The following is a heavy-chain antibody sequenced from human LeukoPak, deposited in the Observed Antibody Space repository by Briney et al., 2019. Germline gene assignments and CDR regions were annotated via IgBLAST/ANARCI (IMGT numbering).Heavy chain of an antibody. J-gene: IGHJ4*02. CDR2: ISGSHNTT. CDR1: GFTFSTYA. Sequence: GSLRLSCAASGFTFSTYAMSWVRQAPGRGLEWVSSISGSHNTTYSADSVKGRFTISRDNSRNTLYLQMNSLSVEDTAIYYCATPTGSYPGGFDNWGQGTLVTVSS. V-gene: IGHV3-23*01. D-gene: IGHD1-26*01. CDR3: ATPTGSYPGGFDN.